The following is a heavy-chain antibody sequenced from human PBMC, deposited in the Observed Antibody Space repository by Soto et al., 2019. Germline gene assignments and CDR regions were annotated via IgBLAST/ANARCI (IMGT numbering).Heavy chain of an antibody. D-gene: IGHD3-10*01. CDR3: APPYGSGT. J-gene: IGHJ4*02. V-gene: IGHV3-72*01. CDR1: GFTFSDHY. CDR2: TRNKANSYTT. Sequence: GGSLRLSCAASGFTFSDHYMDWVRQAPGKGLEWVGRTRNKANSYTTEYAASVKGRFTISRDDSKNSLYLQMNSLKTEDTAVYYCAPPYGSGTWGQGTLVTVSS.